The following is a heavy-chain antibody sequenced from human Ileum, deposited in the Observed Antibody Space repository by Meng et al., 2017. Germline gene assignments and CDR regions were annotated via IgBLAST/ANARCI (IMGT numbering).Heavy chain of an antibody. V-gene: IGHV1-69*13. CDR2: IIPIFGTA. Sequence: AVKVSCKASGGTFSSYAISWVRQAPGQGREWMGGIIPIFGTANYAQKFQGRVTTTADESTSTAYMELSSLRSEDTAVYYCAKDPGISGDAFDIWGQGTMVTVSS. J-gene: IGHJ3*02. CDR3: AKDPGISGDAFDI. CDR1: GGTFSSYA. D-gene: IGHD2-15*01.